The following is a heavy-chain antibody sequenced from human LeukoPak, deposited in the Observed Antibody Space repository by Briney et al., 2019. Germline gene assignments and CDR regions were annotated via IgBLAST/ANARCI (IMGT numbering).Heavy chain of an antibody. CDR1: GFTFSSYG. V-gene: IGHV3-30*18. CDR2: ISYDGSNK. CDR3: AKVSERLATVSNFDY. J-gene: IGHJ4*02. D-gene: IGHD6-19*01. Sequence: GRSLRLSCAASGFTFSSYGMHWVRQAPGKGLEWVAVISYDGSNKYYADSVKGRFTISRDNSKNTLYLQMNSLRAEDTAVYYCAKVSERLATVSNFDYWGQGTPVTVSS.